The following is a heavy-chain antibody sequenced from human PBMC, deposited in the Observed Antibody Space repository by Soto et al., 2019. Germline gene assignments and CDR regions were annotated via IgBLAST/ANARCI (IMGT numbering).Heavy chain of an antibody. D-gene: IGHD4-17*01. J-gene: IGHJ4*02. CDR3: ARAPGYGDLYFDY. V-gene: IGHV3-66*01. CDR2: IYSGGST. CDR1: GFTVSSNY. Sequence: EVQLVESGGGLVQPGGSLRLSCAASGFTVSSNYMSWVRQAPGKGLEWVSVIYSGGSTYYADSVKGRFTISRDNSKNTLYLQMNSLTAEDTAVYYCARAPGYGDLYFDYWGQGTLVTVSS.